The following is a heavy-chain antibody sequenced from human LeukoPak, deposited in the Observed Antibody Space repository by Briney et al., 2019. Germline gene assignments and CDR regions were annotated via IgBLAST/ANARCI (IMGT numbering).Heavy chain of an antibody. Sequence: PGESLRLSCAASGFTFSTYAMHWVRQAPGKGLEWVSTISGSGGSTYYADSVKGRFTISRDNSKNTLFLQVNSLRAEDAAVYYCARRIATPGSQYFDYWGQGTLVTVSS. CDR1: GFTFSTYA. J-gene: IGHJ4*02. D-gene: IGHD6-13*01. V-gene: IGHV3-23*01. CDR2: ISGSGGST. CDR3: ARRIATPGSQYFDY.